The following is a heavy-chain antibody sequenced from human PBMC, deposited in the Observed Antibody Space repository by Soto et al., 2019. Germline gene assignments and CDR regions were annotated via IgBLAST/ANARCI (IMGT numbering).Heavy chain of an antibody. Sequence: QVQLVQSGAEVKKPGASVKVSCKASGYTFINYYIHWVRQAPGQGLEWMGMINPSGGSTSYAQKFQCRVTMTSDTSTRTVYMELSSLRSEDTAVYYCARNEKSGLDYWGQGTLVTVSS. D-gene: IGHD1-1*01. CDR1: GYTFINYY. CDR2: INPSGGST. CDR3: ARNEKSGLDY. J-gene: IGHJ4*02. V-gene: IGHV1-46*01.